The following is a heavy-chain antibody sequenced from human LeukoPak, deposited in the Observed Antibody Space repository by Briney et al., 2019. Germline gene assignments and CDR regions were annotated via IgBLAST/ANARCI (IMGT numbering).Heavy chain of an antibody. J-gene: IGHJ3*02. CDR2: ISSNGGST. CDR3: ARDLAGAFDI. V-gene: IGHV3-64*01. Sequence: GGSLRLSCAAPGFTFSSYAMHWVRQAPGKGLEYVSAISSNGGSTYYANSVKGRFTISRDNSKNTLYLQMGSLRAEDMAVYYCARDLAGAFDIWGQGTMVTVSS. CDR1: GFTFSSYA.